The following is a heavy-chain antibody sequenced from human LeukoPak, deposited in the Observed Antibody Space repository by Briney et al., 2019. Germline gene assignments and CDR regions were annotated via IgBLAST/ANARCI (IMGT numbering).Heavy chain of an antibody. CDR3: ARVGDYGDYFWFDP. J-gene: IGHJ5*02. V-gene: IGHV1-69*13. D-gene: IGHD4-17*01. CDR2: IIPIFGTA. Sequence: SVKVSCKASGGTFSSYAISWVRQAPGQGLEWMGGIIPIFGTANYAQKFQGRVTITADESTSTAYMELSSLRSEDTAVYYCARVGDYGDYFWFDPWGQGTLVTVSS. CDR1: GGTFSSYA.